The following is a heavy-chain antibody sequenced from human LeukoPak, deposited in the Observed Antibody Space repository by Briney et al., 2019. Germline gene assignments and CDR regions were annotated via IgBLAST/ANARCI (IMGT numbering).Heavy chain of an antibody. D-gene: IGHD5-18*01. CDR3: ASNLDTAMVGNFDY. Sequence: SSVKVSCKASGGTFSSYAISWVRQAPGQGLEWMGGIIPIFGTANYAQKFQGRVTITTDESTSRAYMELSSLRSEDTAVYYCASNLDTAMVGNFDYWGQGTLVTVSS. J-gene: IGHJ4*02. CDR1: GGTFSSYA. CDR2: IIPIFGTA. V-gene: IGHV1-69*05.